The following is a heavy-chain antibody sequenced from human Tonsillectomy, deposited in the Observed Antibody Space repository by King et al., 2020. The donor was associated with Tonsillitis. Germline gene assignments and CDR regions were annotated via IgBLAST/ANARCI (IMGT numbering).Heavy chain of an antibody. D-gene: IGHD5-12*01. CDR3: AGEGYSGYVSYGMDV. J-gene: IGHJ6*02. V-gene: IGHV3-21*01. CDR1: GFTFSSYS. CDR2: ISSSSSYI. Sequence: VQLVESGGGLVKPGGSLRLSCAASGFTFSSYSMNWVRQAPGKGLEWVSSISSSSSYIYYADSVKGRFTISRDNAKNSLYLQMNSLRAEDTAVYYCAGEGYSGYVSYGMDVWGQGTTVTVSS.